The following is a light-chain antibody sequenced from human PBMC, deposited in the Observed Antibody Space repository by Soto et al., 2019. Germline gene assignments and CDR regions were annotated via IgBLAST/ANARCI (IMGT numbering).Light chain of an antibody. V-gene: IGKV3-15*01. Sequence: DIVMTQSPDTLSVSPGERATLSCRASQSVSNNLAWYQHKPGQPPRLLIFGASTRATGIPARFSGSGSGTEFTLTISSLQSEDFAVYYCQHYHNWPPWTFGQGTKVDIK. CDR3: QHYHNWPPWT. CDR1: QSVSNN. CDR2: GAS. J-gene: IGKJ1*01.